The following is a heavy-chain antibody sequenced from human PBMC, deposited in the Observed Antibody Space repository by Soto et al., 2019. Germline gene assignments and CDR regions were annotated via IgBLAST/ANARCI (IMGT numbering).Heavy chain of an antibody. CDR1: GYNFTSYA. D-gene: IGHD3-16*01. Sequence: ASVKVSCKASGYNFTSYAMHWVRQAPGQRLEWMGWINAGNGNTKYSQKFQGRVTITRDTSASTAYMELSSLRFEDTAVYYCARDGDYHLNWFAPRGQGTLVTVSS. CDR2: INAGNGNT. CDR3: ARDGDYHLNWFAP. V-gene: IGHV1-3*01. J-gene: IGHJ5*02.